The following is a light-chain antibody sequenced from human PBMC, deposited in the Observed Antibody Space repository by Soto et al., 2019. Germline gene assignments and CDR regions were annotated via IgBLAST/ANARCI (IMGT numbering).Light chain of an antibody. V-gene: IGKV3-20*01. Sequence: EIVLTQSPGTLSLSPGERATLSCRASQSVSSTYLAWYQQKPGQAPRLLIYGASSRATGIPDRFSGSGPGTDFTLTISRLEPEDFAVYYCQQYGSSPRTFGPGTKPEIK. J-gene: IGKJ2*01. CDR1: QSVSSTY. CDR2: GAS. CDR3: QQYGSSPRT.